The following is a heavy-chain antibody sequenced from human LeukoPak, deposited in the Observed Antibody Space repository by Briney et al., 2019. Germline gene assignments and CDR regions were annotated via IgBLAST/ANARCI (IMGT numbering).Heavy chain of an antibody. J-gene: IGHJ6*02. CDR1: GGSIGNGTYY. CDR3: ARANVYSYSYGVDV. Sequence: SQTLSLTCTVSGGSIGNGTYYWSWIRQHPGKGLEWIGYISYSGSTYYTPSLKSRINISVDTSKNKFSLKLSSVTAADTAVYYCARANVYSYSYGVDVWGQGTTVTVSS. V-gene: IGHV4-31*03. CDR2: ISYSGST. D-gene: IGHD1-1*01.